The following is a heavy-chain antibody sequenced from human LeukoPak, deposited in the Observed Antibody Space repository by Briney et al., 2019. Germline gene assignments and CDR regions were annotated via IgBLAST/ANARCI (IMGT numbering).Heavy chain of an antibody. D-gene: IGHD3-9*01. Sequence: GGSLRLSRAVSGFSFNTYWMTWVRQAPGKGLEWVANIKQDGSEKYYVDSVKGRFTISRDNAKNSLYLQMNSLRAEDTAVYYCASSPGDISDYWGQGTLVTVSS. CDR1: GFSFNTYW. V-gene: IGHV3-7*01. J-gene: IGHJ4*02. CDR3: ASSPGDISDY. CDR2: IKQDGSEK.